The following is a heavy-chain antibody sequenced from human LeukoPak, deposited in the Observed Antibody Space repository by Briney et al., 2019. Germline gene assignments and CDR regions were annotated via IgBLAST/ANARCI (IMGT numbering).Heavy chain of an antibody. CDR1: GFNFSFDA. D-gene: IGHD5-12*01. J-gene: IGHJ4*02. Sequence: GGSLRLSCAASGFNFSFDAMSWVRQAPGKGLEWVSAISGGGGSTYYAGSVKDRFTISRDNSKNTLYLQMDSLRAEDTAVYYCATATPKYSGYESIWGQGTLVTVSS. CDR3: ATATPKYSGYESI. V-gene: IGHV3-23*01. CDR2: ISGGGGST.